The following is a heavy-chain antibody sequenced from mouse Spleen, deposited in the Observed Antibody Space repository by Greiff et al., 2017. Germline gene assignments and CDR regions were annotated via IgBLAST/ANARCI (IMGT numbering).Heavy chain of an antibody. D-gene: IGHD2-14*01. CDR1: GYTFTDYN. J-gene: IGHJ4*01. CDR3: ARAYYRYDVDAMDY. Sequence: EVQRVESGPELVKPGASVKLSCKASGYTFTDYNMHWVKQSHGKSLEWIGYINPNNGGTSFNQTFKGKATLTVDKSSSTDYMELRSLTSEDSAVYYCARAYYRYDVDAMDYWGQGTSVTVSS. CDR2: INPNNGGT. V-gene: IGHV1-22*01.